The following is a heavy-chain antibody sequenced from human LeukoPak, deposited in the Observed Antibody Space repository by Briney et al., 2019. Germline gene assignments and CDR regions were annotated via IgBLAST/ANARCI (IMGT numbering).Heavy chain of an antibody. V-gene: IGHV3-7*01. J-gene: IGHJ4*02. CDR1: GFPFSTYW. Sequence: RSGGSLRLSCAASGFPFSTYWMSWVRQAPGKGLERVANINQYGSEKYYVDSVKGRFTISRDNAKNSLYLQMNSLRAEDTAVYYCVRGSSSYNRVFDYWGQGTLVTVSS. CDR3: VRGSSSYNRVFDY. D-gene: IGHD6-13*01. CDR2: INQYGSEK.